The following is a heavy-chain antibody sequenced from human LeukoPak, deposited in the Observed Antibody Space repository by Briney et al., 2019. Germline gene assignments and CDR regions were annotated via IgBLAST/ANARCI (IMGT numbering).Heavy chain of an antibody. V-gene: IGHV1-69*05. CDR2: IIPIFGTA. J-gene: IGHJ3*02. D-gene: IGHD1-26*01. Sequence: GASVKVSCKASGGTFSSYAISWVRQAPGQGLEWMGGIIPIFGTANYAQKFQGRVTMTRDTSISTAYMELSRLRSDDTAVYYCARASRRGHSGSNIPAVQGIWGQGTMVTVSS. CDR3: ARASRRGHSGSNIPAVQGI. CDR1: GGTFSSYA.